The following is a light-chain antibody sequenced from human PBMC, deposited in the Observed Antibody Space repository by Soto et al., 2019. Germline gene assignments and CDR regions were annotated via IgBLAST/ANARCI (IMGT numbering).Light chain of an antibody. V-gene: IGKV1-5*01. Sequence: DIQMTQSPSTLSASVGDRVTITCRVSQSISSWLAWYQQKPGKAPKLLIYDASSLESGVPSRFSGSGSGTEFTLTISSLQPDDFATYYCQQYNGYWTFGQGTKVDIK. CDR2: DAS. CDR1: QSISSW. CDR3: QQYNGYWT. J-gene: IGKJ1*01.